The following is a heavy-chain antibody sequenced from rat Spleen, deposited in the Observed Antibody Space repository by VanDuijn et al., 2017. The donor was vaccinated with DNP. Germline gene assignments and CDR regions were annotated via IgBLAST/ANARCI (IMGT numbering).Heavy chain of an antibody. CDR2: ISSGGNT. V-gene: IGHV2S12*01. Sequence: QVQVKESGPGLVQSSQTLSLTCTVSGFSLTTNGVRWVRQPPGKGLEWIAAISSGGNTYYNSALKSRLSVTRDTSRSQVFLGMNSLQTEDTAIYFCTREREPSNNPYYFDCWGQGVMVTVSS. D-gene: IGHD1-10*01. J-gene: IGHJ2*01. CDR1: GFSLTTNG. CDR3: TREREPSNNPYYFDC.